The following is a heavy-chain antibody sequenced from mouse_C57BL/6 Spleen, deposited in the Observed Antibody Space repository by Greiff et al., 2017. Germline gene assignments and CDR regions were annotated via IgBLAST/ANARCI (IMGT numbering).Heavy chain of an antibody. CDR2: ISSGGSYT. V-gene: IGHV5-6*01. CDR3: ARHFSYGSSYWYFDV. Sequence: EVQLQESGGDLVKPGGSLKLSCAASGFTFSSYGTSWVRQTPDKRLEWVATISSGGSYTYYPDSVKGRFTISRDNAKNTLYLQMSSLKSEDTAMYYCARHFSYGSSYWYFDVWGTGTTVTVSS. CDR1: GFTFSSYG. J-gene: IGHJ1*03. D-gene: IGHD1-1*01.